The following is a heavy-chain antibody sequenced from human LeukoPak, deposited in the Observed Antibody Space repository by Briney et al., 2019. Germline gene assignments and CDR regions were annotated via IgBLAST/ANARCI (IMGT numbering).Heavy chain of an antibody. CDR2: ISYDGSNK. CDR3: ARDRLDRAAFDI. CDR1: GCTFSSYA. D-gene: IGHD2-2*03. V-gene: IGHV3-30-3*01. Sequence: GSLRLSCAASGCTFSSYAMHWVRQAPGKGLEWVAVISYDGSNKYYADSVKGRFTISRDNSKNTLYLQMNSLRAEDTAVYYCARDRLDRAAFDIWGQGTMVTVSS. J-gene: IGHJ3*02.